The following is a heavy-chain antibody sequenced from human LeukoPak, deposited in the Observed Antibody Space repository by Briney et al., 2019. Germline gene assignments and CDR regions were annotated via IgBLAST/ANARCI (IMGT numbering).Heavy chain of an antibody. CDR1: GFSFSSYT. CDR3: ARVRMGATVSNYYYYYMDV. V-gene: IGHV3-64*01. D-gene: IGHD1-26*01. Sequence: QPGGSLRLSCAASGFSFSSYTMHWVRQAPGKGLEYVSAIISHGGNTHYTNSVKGRFTISRDNSQNTLYLQMGSLRPDDMAVYHCARVRMGATVSNYYYYYMDVWGKGTTVTVSS. J-gene: IGHJ6*03. CDR2: IISHGGNT.